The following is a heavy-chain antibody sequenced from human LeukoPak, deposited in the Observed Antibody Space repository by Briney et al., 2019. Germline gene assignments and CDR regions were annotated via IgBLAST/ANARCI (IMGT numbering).Heavy chain of an antibody. D-gene: IGHD2-2*01. CDR1: GGSISSYY. Sequence: SETLSLTCTVTGGSISSYYWSWIRQPAGKGLEWIGRIYTSGSTNYNPSLKSRVTMSVDTSKNRFSLKLSSVTAAYTAVYYCARSIPAAMMGYYYYYMDVWVKGTTVTASS. J-gene: IGHJ6*03. CDR2: IYTSGST. V-gene: IGHV4-4*07. CDR3: ARSIPAAMMGYYYYYMDV.